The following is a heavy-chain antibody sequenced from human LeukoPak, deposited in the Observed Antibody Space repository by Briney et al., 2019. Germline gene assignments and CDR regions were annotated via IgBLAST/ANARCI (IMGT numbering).Heavy chain of an antibody. J-gene: IGHJ3*01. CDR2: MNSGGATM. CDR3: ARAGVKVLVTYDALDL. Sequence: PGGSLRLSCAASGFTMSTYEMNWLRQAPGKGLEWVSYMNSGGATMYYADSVKGRFIISRDNGKNSLYLQMSSLRVEDTAVYYCARAGVKVLVTYDALDLWGQGTLVTVSS. D-gene: IGHD5-18*01. V-gene: IGHV3-48*03. CDR1: GFTMSTYE.